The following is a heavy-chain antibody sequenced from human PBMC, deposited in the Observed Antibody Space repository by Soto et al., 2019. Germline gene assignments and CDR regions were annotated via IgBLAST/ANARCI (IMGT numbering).Heavy chain of an antibody. CDR1: VGFVNRYS. J-gene: IGHJ5*02. CDR3: VTRITVSGLLIPPFDL. D-gene: IGHD1-20*01. Sequence: PSVPLSLTCDVYVGFVNRYSSNWRGEPRGNGLEWFGGINHNVGTHYNPSLKSRVAMSVDTSKHQISLRLSSVTAADTAIYYCVTRITVSGLLIPPFDLWGQGTPVTVSS. V-gene: IGHV4-34*01. CDR2: INHNVGT.